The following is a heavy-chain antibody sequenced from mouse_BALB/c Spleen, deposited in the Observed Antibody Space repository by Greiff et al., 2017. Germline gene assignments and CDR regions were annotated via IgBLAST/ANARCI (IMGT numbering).Heavy chain of an antibody. Sequence: EVMLVESGGGLVQPGGSLRLSCATSGFTFTDYYMSWVRQPPGKALEWLGFIRNKANGYTTEYSASVKGRFTISRDNSQSILYLQMNTLRAEDSATYYCARDPGLTDYYAMDYWGQGTSVTVSS. CDR1: GFTFTDYY. V-gene: IGHV7-3*02. D-gene: IGHD1-1*01. CDR3: ARDPGLTDYYAMDY. CDR2: IRNKANGYTT. J-gene: IGHJ4*01.